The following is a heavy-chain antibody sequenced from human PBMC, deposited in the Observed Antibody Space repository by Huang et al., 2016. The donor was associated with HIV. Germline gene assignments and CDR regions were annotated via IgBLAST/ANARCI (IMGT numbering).Heavy chain of an antibody. Sequence: QVQLVQSGAEVKKPGASVKVSCKASGYTFTGYYMHWVRQAPGQGLEGMGWINPKSGGTNYAQKFQGRVTMTRDTSISTAYMGLSRLRSDDTAVYYCAREVVSATGYYYYGMDVWGQGTTVTVSS. V-gene: IGHV1-2*02. J-gene: IGHJ6*02. CDR2: INPKSGGT. CDR3: AREVVSATGYYYYGMDV. CDR1: GYTFTGYY. D-gene: IGHD2-15*01.